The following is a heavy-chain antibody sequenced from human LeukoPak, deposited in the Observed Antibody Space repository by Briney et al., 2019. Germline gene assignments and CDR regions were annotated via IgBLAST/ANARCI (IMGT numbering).Heavy chain of an antibody. V-gene: IGHV4-39*01. CDR2: IYYSGST. CDR1: GGSIGSSSYY. J-gene: IGHJ4*02. CDR3: ARLGVMVRGVIDY. Sequence: PSETLSLTCTVSGGSIGSSSYYWGWIRQPPGKGLEWIGSIYYSGSTYYNPSHKSRVTISVDTSKNQFSLKLSSVTAADTAVYYCARLGVMVRGVIDYWGQGTLVTVPS. D-gene: IGHD3-10*01.